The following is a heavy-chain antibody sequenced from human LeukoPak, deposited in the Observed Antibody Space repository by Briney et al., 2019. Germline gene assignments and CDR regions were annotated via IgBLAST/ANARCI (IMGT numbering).Heavy chain of an antibody. V-gene: IGHV3-48*01. D-gene: IGHD5-18*01. CDR3: ARDGYSYGFNY. CDR1: GFTFSSYS. CDR2: ISSSSSTI. J-gene: IGHJ4*02. Sequence: GGSLRLSCAASGFTFSSYSMNWVRQAPGKGLEWVSYISSSSSTIYYADSVKGRFTISRDNAKNSLYLQMNSLRAEDTTVYYCARDGYSYGFNYWGQGTLVTVSS.